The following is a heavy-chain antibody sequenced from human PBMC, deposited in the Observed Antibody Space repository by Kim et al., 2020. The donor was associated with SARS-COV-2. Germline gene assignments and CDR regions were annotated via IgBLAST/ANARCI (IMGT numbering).Heavy chain of an antibody. Sequence: LSLTCAASGFTVSSNYMSWVRQAPGKGLEWVSFIYSAGTTKYADSVKGRFAISRDNSKNTLYLQMNSLRAEDTAVYYCARWDQYYYQYWGQGTLVTVSS. D-gene: IGHD3-10*01. CDR2: IYSAGTT. CDR3: ARWDQYYYQY. V-gene: IGHV3-53*01. J-gene: IGHJ1*01. CDR1: GFTVSSNY.